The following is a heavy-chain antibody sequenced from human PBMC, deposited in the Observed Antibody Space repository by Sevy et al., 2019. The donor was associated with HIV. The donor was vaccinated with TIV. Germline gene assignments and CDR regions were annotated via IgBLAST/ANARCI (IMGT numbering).Heavy chain of an antibody. D-gene: IGHD1-26*01. V-gene: IGHV3-30*18. CDR1: GFTFSKYG. CDR3: AKPGKFSGSYRDAFDI. CDR2: ISYDGGNK. J-gene: IGHJ3*02. Sequence: GGSLRLSCAASGFTFSKYGMHWVRQAPGKGLEWVAVISYDGGNKYYADSVKGRFTISKDNFKNTLYLQMNSLRAEDMAIYYCAKPGKFSGSYRDAFDIWGQGTMVTVSS.